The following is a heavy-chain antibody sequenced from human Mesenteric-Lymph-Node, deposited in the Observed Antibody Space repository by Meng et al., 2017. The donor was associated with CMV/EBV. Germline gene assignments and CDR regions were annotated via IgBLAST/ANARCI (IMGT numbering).Heavy chain of an antibody. CDR1: GFTFNSYG. Sequence: GESLKISCVASGFTFNSYGMHWVRQAPGKGLEWVAFIWYDENQEEYTDSAKGRFTISRDNSKNTVDLQMNNLRVEDTAVYYCVTRQSSGTYGTFDHWGQGTLVTVSS. D-gene: IGHD1-26*01. CDR3: VTRQSSGTYGTFDH. CDR2: IWYDENQE. V-gene: IGHV3-30*02. J-gene: IGHJ4*02.